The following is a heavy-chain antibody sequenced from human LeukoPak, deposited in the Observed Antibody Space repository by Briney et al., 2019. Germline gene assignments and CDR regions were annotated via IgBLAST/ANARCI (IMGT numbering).Heavy chain of an antibody. V-gene: IGHV3-23*01. J-gene: IGHJ4*02. CDR1: GFTFSTYA. CDR2: ISTSGDRT. Sequence: GGSLRLSCAASGFTFSTYAMTWVRQAPGKGLEWVSGISTSGDRTYYADSVKGRFTISRDNSKNTLYLQMNSLRAEDTAEYYCARSAVGTSCCTAVGYRGQGTLVTVSS. D-gene: IGHD1-26*01. CDR3: ARSAVGTSCCTAVGY.